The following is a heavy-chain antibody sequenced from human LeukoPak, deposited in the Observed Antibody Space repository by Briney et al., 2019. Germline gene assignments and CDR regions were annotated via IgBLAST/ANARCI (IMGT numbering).Heavy chain of an antibody. D-gene: IGHD6-19*01. Sequence: GGSLRLSCAASGFTFSSYAMTWVRQAPGKGLEWVSAISGSGGSTYYADSVKGQFTISRDNSKNTLYLQMNSLRAEDTAVYYCAKVGQWLSYYFGYWGQGTLVTVSS. J-gene: IGHJ4*02. V-gene: IGHV3-23*01. CDR1: GFTFSSYA. CDR3: AKVGQWLSYYFGY. CDR2: ISGSGGST.